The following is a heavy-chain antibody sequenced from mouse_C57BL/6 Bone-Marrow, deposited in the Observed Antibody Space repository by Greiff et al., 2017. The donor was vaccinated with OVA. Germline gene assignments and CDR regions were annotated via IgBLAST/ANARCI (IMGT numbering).Heavy chain of an antibody. J-gene: IGHJ2*01. D-gene: IGHD1-1*01. CDR3: ARDGSSWHDY. CDR1: GYAFTNYL. Sequence: QVQLQQSGAELVRPGTSVKVSCKASGYAFTNYLIEWVKQRPGQGLEWIGVINPGSGGTNYTEKFKGKATLTADNPSSTAYMQLRSLTSEDSAVYFCARDGSSWHDYGGQGTTLTVSS. CDR2: INPGSGGT. V-gene: IGHV1-54*01.